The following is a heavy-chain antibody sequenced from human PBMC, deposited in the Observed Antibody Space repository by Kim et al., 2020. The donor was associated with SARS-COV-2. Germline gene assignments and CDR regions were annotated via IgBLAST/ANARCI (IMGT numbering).Heavy chain of an antibody. Sequence: GGSLRLSCAASGFTFSSYAMSWVRQAPGKGLEWVSSISDSGANKYYADSVKGRFTISRDSSKNTVYLQVNSLRAEDTAVYYCAKRGQFGSYSHFENWGQGTLVTVSS. CDR3: AKRGQFGSYSHFEN. V-gene: IGHV3-23*01. D-gene: IGHD1-26*01. J-gene: IGHJ4*02. CDR2: ISDSGANK. CDR1: GFTFSSYA.